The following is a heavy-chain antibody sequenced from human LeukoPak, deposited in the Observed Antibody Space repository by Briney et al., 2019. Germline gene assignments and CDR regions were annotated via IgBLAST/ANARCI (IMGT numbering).Heavy chain of an antibody. V-gene: IGHV3-53*01. J-gene: IGHJ4*02. CDR1: GFTVSSNY. CDR2: IYSGGNT. D-gene: IGHD4-17*01. CDR3: AKGGGGYGDYENDY. Sequence: GGSLRLSCAASGFTVSSNYMSWVRQAPGKGLEWVSVIYSGGNTYYADAVKGRFTISRDNSKNTLYLQMNSLRAEDTALYYCAKGGGGYGDYENDYWGQGTLVTVSS.